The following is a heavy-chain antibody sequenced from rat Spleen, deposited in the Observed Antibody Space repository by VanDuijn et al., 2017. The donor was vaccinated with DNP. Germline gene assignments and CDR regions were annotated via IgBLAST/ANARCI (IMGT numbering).Heavy chain of an antibody. V-gene: IGHV5S13*01. CDR1: GFTFSDYH. Sequence: EVQLAESGGGLVQPGGSLKLSCAASGFTFSDYHMVWVRQAPKKGLEWVATISTGGGNTYYRHSVKGRFTISRDNAKNTQYLQMDSLRSEDTATYYCARLPGYNYGYAMDAWGQGTSVTVSS. D-gene: IGHD1-4*01. CDR3: ARLPGYNYGYAMDA. CDR2: ISTGGGNT. J-gene: IGHJ4*01.